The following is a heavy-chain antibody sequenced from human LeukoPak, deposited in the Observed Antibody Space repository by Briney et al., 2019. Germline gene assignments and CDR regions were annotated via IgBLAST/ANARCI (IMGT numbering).Heavy chain of an antibody. CDR3: ARDRRLGY. CDR1: GGSISSYY. V-gene: IGHV4-59*01. Sequence: TSETLSLTCTVSGGSISSYYWSWIRQPPGKGLEWIGYIYYSGSTKYTPSLKSRVTISVDTSKNQFSLKLSSVTAADTAVYYCARDRRLGYWGQGTLVTVSS. J-gene: IGHJ4*02. CDR2: IYYSGST.